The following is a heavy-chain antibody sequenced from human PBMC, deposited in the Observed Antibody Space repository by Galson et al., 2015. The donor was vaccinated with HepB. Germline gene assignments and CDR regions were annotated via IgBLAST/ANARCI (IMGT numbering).Heavy chain of an antibody. CDR1: GFTFSSYG. CDR3: ARAGPGIAALGALDY. Sequence: SLRLSCAASGFTFSSYGMHWVRQAPGKGLEWVAVISYDGSNKYYADSVKGRFTISRDNAKNSLYLQMNSLRAEDTAVYYCARAGPGIAALGALDYWGQGTLVTVSS. J-gene: IGHJ4*02. D-gene: IGHD6-6*01. V-gene: IGHV3-30*03. CDR2: ISYDGSNK.